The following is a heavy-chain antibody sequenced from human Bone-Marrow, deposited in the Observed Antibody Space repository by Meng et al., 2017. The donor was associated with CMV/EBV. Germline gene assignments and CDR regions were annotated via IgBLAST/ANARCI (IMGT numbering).Heavy chain of an antibody. J-gene: IGHJ4*02. V-gene: IGHV4-39*07. CDR3: ARVDAITMVWGVPDY. CDR2: IYYSGST. CDR1: GGSISSSSYY. D-gene: IGHD3-10*01. Sequence: SETLSLTCTVSGGSISSSSYYWGWIRQPPGKGLEWIGSIYYSGSTYYNPSLKSRVTISVDTSKNQFSLKLSSVTAADTAVYYCARVDAITMVWGVPDYWGQGTLVTVSS.